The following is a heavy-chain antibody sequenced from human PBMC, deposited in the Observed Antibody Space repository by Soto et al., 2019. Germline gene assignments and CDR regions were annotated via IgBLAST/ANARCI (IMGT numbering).Heavy chain of an antibody. CDR3: ARDNPPPLGFGDPPRWFDP. J-gene: IGHJ5*02. CDR2: FFSIGSTI. V-gene: IGHV3-11*01. Sequence: GGSLRLSCAASGFTFSDYYMSWIRQAPGKGLEWVSYFFSIGSTIFYADFVKGRFTISRYNAKNSLFLQMNSLRAEDTAVYYFARDNPPPLGFGDPPRWFDPWGQGTLVTVSS. CDR1: GFTFSDYY. D-gene: IGHD3-10*01.